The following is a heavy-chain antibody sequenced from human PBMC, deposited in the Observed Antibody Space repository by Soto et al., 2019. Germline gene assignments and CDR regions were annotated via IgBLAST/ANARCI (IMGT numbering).Heavy chain of an antibody. V-gene: IGHV4-59*01. D-gene: IGHD3-22*01. J-gene: IGHJ5*02. Sequence: SETLSLTCPFSFGSMSSFYWNLFLQPPFRLLEWIGYVHYSGSTNYNPSLKSRVTISVDTSKNQISLNLSSVTAADTAVYYCARSGFYYDMDPSKGWLEPWGQGTLVTVSS. CDR2: VHYSGST. CDR3: ARSGFYYDMDPSKGWLEP. CDR1: FGSMSSFY.